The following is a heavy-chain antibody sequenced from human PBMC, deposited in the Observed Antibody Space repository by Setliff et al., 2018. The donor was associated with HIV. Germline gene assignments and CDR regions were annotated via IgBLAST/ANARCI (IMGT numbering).Heavy chain of an antibody. J-gene: IGHJ4*02. CDR3: ARHSGLGGYYSPFDY. V-gene: IGHV4-34*01. Sequence: SETLSLTCAVHGGSFSDYYWTWIRQPPGKGLEWIGEIKHSGSTNYNPSLKSRVTISVDTAKNQFSLNLTSVTAADTAVYYCARHSGLGGYYSPFDYWGPGTLVTVSS. CDR1: GGSFSDYY. D-gene: IGHD3-22*01. CDR2: IKHSGST.